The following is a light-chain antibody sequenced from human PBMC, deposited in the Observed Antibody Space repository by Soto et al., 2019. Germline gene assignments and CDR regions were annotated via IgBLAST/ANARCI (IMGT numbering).Light chain of an antibody. CDR3: QQGDSFPFT. CDR2: AAS. CDR1: QDISSW. J-gene: IGKJ4*01. Sequence: DIQMTQSPSSVSASVGDRVTITCRASQDISSWVALYQQKPGKAPKLLISAASSLQSGVPRRFIGSGSGTDFTLIISSLQPADFATYFCQQGDSFPFTFGGGTKV. V-gene: IGKV1-12*01.